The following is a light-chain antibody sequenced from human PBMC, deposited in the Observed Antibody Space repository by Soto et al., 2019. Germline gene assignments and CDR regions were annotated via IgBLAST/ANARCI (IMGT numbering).Light chain of an antibody. Sequence: DIQMTQSPSTLSASVGDRVTITCRASQSINNWLAWYQQKPGKAPKFLIYDASNLEGGVPSRFSGSASGTEFTLTISSLQPDDFATYYCQQYDNYPLTFGGGTKVDI. CDR1: QSINNW. V-gene: IGKV1-5*01. J-gene: IGKJ4*01. CDR2: DAS. CDR3: QQYDNYPLT.